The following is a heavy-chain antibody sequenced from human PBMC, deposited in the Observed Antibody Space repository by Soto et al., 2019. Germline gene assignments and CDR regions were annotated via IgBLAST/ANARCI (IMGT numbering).Heavy chain of an antibody. V-gene: IGHV3-21*01. CDR3: ARYDAFKAFDL. Sequence: GGSLRLACAASVFTFNSYSVNWVRQAPGKGLEWVASISSGSVHIDFADSVKGRFTISRDDVTNSVSLQMDSLRVEDTGIYYCARYDAFKAFDLWGQGTMVTVSS. CDR1: VFTFNSYS. CDR2: ISSGSVHI. J-gene: IGHJ3*01. D-gene: IGHD1-1*01.